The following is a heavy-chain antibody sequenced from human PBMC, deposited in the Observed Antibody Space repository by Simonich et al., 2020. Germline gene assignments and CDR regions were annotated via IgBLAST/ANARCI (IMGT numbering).Heavy chain of an antibody. CDR3: ARGKGWKNAFDI. CDR2: IKHSGST. V-gene: IGHV4-34*01. CDR1: GGSLSGYY. J-gene: IGHJ3*02. Sequence: QVQLQQWGAGLLKPSETLSLTCAVYGGSLSGYYWSWIRQPPGKGLEWIGEIKHSGSTNYNQSLKSRVTISVDTSKNQFSLKLSSVTAADTAVYYCARGKGWKNAFDIWGQGTMVTVSS. D-gene: IGHD1-1*01.